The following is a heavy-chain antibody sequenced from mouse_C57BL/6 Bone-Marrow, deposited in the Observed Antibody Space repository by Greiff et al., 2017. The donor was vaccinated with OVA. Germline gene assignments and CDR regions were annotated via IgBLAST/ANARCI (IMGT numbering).Heavy chain of an antibody. J-gene: IGHJ4*01. CDR3: AREGYYAMDY. V-gene: IGHV5-12*01. CDR2: ISNGGGST. CDR1: GFTFSDYY. Sequence: EVQGVESGGGLVQPGGSLKLSCAASGFTFSDYYMYWVRQTPEKRLEWVAYISNGGGSTYYPDTVKGRFTISRDNAKNTLYLQMSRLKSEDTARYYCAREGYYAMDYWGQGTSVTVSS.